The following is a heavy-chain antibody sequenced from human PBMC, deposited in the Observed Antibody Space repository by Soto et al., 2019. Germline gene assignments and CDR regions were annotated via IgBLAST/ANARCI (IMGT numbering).Heavy chain of an antibody. V-gene: IGHV1-18*01. CDR1: GYSFTSYG. D-gene: IGHD1-26*01. J-gene: IGHJ5*02. CDR3: ARSVKGWELFNYFDP. Sequence: QVQLVQSGAEVKKPGASVKVSCKASGYSFTSYGISWVRQAPGQGPEWMGGISAYYGNTDYAQKFQGRVTMTTDTSTSTAYMELRSLRSDDTVVYYCARSVKGWELFNYFDPWGQGTLVTVSS. CDR2: ISAYYGNT.